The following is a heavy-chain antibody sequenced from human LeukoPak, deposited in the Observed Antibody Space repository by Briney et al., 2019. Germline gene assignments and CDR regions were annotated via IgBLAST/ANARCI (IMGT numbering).Heavy chain of an antibody. CDR3: AGLSGSYLYSDY. Sequence: SVKVSCKASGGTFSSYAISWVRQAPGQGLEWMGGIIPIFGTANYAQKFQGRVTITADESTSTAYMELSSLRSEDTAVYYCAGLSGSYLYSDYWGQGTLITVSS. V-gene: IGHV1-69*13. D-gene: IGHD1-26*01. CDR1: GGTFSSYA. J-gene: IGHJ4*02. CDR2: IIPIFGTA.